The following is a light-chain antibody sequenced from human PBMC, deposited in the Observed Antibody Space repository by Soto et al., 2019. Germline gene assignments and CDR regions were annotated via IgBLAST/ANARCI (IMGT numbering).Light chain of an antibody. J-gene: IGKJ4*01. Sequence: EIVMTQSPATLSVSPGERATLSCRASQRVSSNLAWYQQKPGQAPSLLIYDISARATGIPTRFSGSGSGTEVTLTISSLQSEDFAVYYCQQYNDWPLTFGGGTKVEIK. CDR3: QQYNDWPLT. CDR2: DIS. V-gene: IGKV3D-15*01. CDR1: QRVSSN.